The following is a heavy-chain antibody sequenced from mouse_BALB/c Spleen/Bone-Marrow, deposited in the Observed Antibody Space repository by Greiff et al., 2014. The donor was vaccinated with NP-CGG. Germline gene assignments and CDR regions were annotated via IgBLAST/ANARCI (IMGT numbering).Heavy chain of an antibody. CDR2: INPSSGYT. D-gene: IGHD4-1*01. CDR1: GYTFTSYT. V-gene: IGHV1-4*01. J-gene: IGHJ3*01. Sequence: QVQLQQSGAELARPGASVKMSCKASGYTFTSYTMHWVKQRPGQGLEWIGYINPSSGYTNYNQKFRDKATLTADKSSSTAYMQLSSLTSEDSAVYYCALANWDIGGPFAYWGQGTLVTVSA. CDR3: ALANWDIGGPFAY.